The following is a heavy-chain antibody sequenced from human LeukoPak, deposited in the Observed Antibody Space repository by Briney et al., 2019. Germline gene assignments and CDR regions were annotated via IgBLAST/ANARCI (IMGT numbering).Heavy chain of an antibody. CDR2: IYYSGST. D-gene: IGHD3-10*01. V-gene: IGHV4-59*01. CDR3: ATLRGDYYYLDV. CDR1: GGSISSYY. Sequence: SETLSLTCTVSGGSISSYYWSWIRQPPGKRLEWIGYIYYSGSTNYNPSLKSRVTISVDTSKNQFSLKLSSVTAADTAVYYCATLRGDYYYLDVWGKGTTVTVSS. J-gene: IGHJ6*03.